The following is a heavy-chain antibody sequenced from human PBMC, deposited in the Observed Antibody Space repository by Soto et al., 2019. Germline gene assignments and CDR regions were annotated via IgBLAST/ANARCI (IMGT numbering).Heavy chain of an antibody. CDR2: INAGNGNT. CDR1: GYTFTSYA. CDR3: ARGPGGPDGPGDY. V-gene: IGHV1-3*01. Sequence: QVQLVQSGAEVKKPGASVKVSCKASGYTFTSYAMHWVRQAPGQRLEWMGWINAGNGNTKYSQKFQGRVTITRDTPPSTANMERSSLRSEDTAVYYCARGPGGPDGPGDYWGQGTLVTVSS. J-gene: IGHJ4*02. D-gene: IGHD2-15*01.